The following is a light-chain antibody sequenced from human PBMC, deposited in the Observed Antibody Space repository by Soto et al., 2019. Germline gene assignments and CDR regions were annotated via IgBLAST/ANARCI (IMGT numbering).Light chain of an antibody. V-gene: IGLV1-40*01. CDR1: SSNIGAGYD. CDR2: GNN. J-gene: IGLJ1*01. CDR3: QSYDSSLSAPYV. Sequence: QSVLTQPPSGSGAQGQRVTVSCTGSSSNIGAGYDVHWYQQLPGTAPKLLIYGNNNRPSGVPDRFSGSKSGTSASLAITGLQAEDEADYYCQSYDSSLSAPYVFGTGTKVTVL.